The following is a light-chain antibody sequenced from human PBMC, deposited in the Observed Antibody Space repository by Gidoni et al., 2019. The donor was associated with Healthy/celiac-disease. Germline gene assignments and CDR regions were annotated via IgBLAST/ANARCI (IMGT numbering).Light chain of an antibody. J-gene: IGKJ3*01. CDR1: QSIRSY. CDR3: QQSYSTLFT. V-gene: IGKV1-39*01. CDR2: AAS. Sequence: DIQMTQSPSSLSAAVRDRVTITCRASQSIRSYLHWYQQKPGKAPKLLIYAASSLQSGVPSRFSGSGSGTDFTLTISSLQPDDFATYYCQQSYSTLFTFGPXTKVDIK.